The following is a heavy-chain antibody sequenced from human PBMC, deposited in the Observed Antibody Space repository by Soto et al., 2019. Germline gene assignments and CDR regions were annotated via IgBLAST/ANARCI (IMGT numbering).Heavy chain of an antibody. CDR3: VKDINTIFGVVDAFDI. CDR1: GFTFSSYA. CDR2: ISSSGGSI. J-gene: IGHJ3*02. V-gene: IGHV3-23*01. D-gene: IGHD3-3*01. Sequence: EVQLLESGGGLVQPGGSLRLSCAASGFTFSSYAMSWIRQAPGKGLEWVSVISSSGGSIYYSDSVKGRFAISRDNSKNTLYLQMNSLRAGDTAVYYCVKDINTIFGVVDAFDIWGQGTMVTVSS.